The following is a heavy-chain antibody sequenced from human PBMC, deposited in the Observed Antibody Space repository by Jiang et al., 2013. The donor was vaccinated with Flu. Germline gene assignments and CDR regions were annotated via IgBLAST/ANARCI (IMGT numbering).Heavy chain of an antibody. CDR1: GYSFTSYW. D-gene: IGHD5-12*01. Sequence: GAEVKKPGESLRISCKGSGYSFTSYWISWVRQMPGKGLEWMGRIDPSDSYTNYSPSFQGHVTISADKSISTAYLQWSSLKASDTAMYYCARYPGGLRVNYGMDVWGKGTTVTVSS. CDR3: ARYPGGLRVNYGMDV. V-gene: IGHV5-10-1*01. J-gene: IGHJ6*04. CDR2: IDPSDSYT.